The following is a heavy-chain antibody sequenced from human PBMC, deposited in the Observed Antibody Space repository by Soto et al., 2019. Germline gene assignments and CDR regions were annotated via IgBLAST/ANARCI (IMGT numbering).Heavy chain of an antibody. Sequence: GTLSLTCTVSGGSIYRSGYYWGWIREPPGRGLEWIGNIDYNGVTYSNPSLKSRVTISRDTSKNQFSLKLTSVTAADTALYYCGKVLVGATGHTDSDSWGPGTLVTVSS. CDR2: IDYNGVT. D-gene: IGHD2-15*01. V-gene: IGHV4-39*01. CDR1: GGSIYRSGYY. J-gene: IGHJ4*02. CDR3: GKVLVGATGHTDSDS.